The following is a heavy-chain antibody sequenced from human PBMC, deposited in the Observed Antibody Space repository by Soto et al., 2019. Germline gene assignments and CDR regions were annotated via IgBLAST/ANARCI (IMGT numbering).Heavy chain of an antibody. CDR3: VRDMHAGFPHYIGP. V-gene: IGHV4-59*01. CDR2: TSYNGNT. Sequence: PAGTLSLTCVASGGTISSYAMNWVRQFPGKGLEWIAYTSYNGNTNYYPSIQSRGTISMDTSKIQLSLKLSSITAANTADYYRVRDMHAGFPHYIGPWGQGTLVNGSS. J-gene: IGHJ5*02. D-gene: IGHD2-2*02. CDR1: GGTISSYA.